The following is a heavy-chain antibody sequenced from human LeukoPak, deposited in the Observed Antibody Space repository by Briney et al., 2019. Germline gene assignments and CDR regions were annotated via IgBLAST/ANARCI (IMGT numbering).Heavy chain of an antibody. V-gene: IGHV3-21*01. CDR2: ISSSSSYI. CDR3: ARTVVVTAASFDC. CDR1: GFTFSSYS. J-gene: IGHJ4*02. Sequence: PGGSLRLSCAASGFTFSSYSMNWVRQAPGKGLEWVSSISSSSSYIYYADSVKGRFTISRDNAKNSLYLQMNSLRAEDTAVYYCARTVVVTAASFDCWGQGTPVTVSS. D-gene: IGHD2-21*02.